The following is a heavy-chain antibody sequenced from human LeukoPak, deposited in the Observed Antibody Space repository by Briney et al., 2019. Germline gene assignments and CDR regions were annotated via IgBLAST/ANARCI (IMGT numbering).Heavy chain of an antibody. CDR3: ARDLSSWSSYYYYGMDV. Sequence: PSETLSLACTVSGGSISSYYWSWIRQPAGKGLEWIGRIYTSGSTNYNPSLKSRVTMSVDTSKNQFSLKLSSVTAADTAVYYCARDLSSWSSYYYYGMDVWGQGTTVTVSS. J-gene: IGHJ6*02. D-gene: IGHD6-13*01. CDR2: IYTSGST. V-gene: IGHV4-4*07. CDR1: GGSISSYY.